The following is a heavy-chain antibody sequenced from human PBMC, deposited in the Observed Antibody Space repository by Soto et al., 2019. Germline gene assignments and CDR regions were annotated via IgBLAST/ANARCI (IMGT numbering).Heavy chain of an antibody. D-gene: IGHD2-15*01. CDR2: VYYTGST. CDR1: GGSISSSSYY. Sequence: QLQLQESGPGLEKPSETLSLTCTVSGGSISSSSYYWGWIRQPPGKGLEWIANVYYTGSTYYNPSLKSRVTISVDTSKNQFALRLNSVTAVDTAVYYCARLPSGVVVVHDAFDIWGQGTMVTVSS. CDR3: ARLPSGVVVVHDAFDI. V-gene: IGHV4-39*01. J-gene: IGHJ3*02.